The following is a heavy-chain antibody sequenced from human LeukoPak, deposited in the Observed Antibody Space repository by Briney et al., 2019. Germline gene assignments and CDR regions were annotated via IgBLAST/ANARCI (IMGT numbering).Heavy chain of an antibody. CDR2: IIPIFGTA. CDR1: GGTFSRYA. D-gene: IGHD2-2*01. J-gene: IGHJ5*02. CDR3: ARDRPGIYCSSTSCHRGWFDP. Sequence: SVKVSCKASGGTFSRYAISWVRQAPGQGLEWMGGIIPIFGTANYAQKFQGRVTITTDESTSTAYMELSSLRSEDTAVYYCARDRPGIYCSSTSCHRGWFDPWGQGTLVTVSS. V-gene: IGHV1-69*05.